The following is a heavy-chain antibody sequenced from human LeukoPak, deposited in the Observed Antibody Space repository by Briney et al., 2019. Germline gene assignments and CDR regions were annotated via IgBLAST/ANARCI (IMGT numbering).Heavy chain of an antibody. CDR2: IWYDGSNK. CDR3: ARDRDVYSSRWNRNFAY. D-gene: IGHD6-13*01. V-gene: IGHV3-33*08. CDR1: GFTFSNYG. Sequence: GRSLRLSCAASGFTFSNYGMHWVRQAPGKGLEWVAIIWYDGSNKYYADSVKGRFTTSRDNSKNTLYLQMNSLRAEDTAVYYCARDRDVYSSRWNRNFAYWGQGTLVTVSA. J-gene: IGHJ4*02.